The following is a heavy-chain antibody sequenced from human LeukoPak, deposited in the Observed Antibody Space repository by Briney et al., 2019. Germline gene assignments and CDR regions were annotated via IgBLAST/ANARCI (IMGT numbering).Heavy chain of an antibody. CDR3: ARDPPFWSGYGAFDI. V-gene: IGHV1-18*01. CDR2: ISAYNGNT. J-gene: IGHJ3*02. CDR1: GYTFTSYG. Sequence: ASVKVSCKASGYTFTSYGISWVRQAPGQGLEWMGWISAYNGNTNYAQKLQGRVTMTRDTSISTAYMELSRLRSDDTAVYYCARDPPFWSGYGAFDIWGQGAMVTVSS. D-gene: IGHD3-3*01.